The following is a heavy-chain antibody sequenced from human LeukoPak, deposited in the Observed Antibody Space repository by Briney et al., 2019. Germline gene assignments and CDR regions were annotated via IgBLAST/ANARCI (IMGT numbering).Heavy chain of an antibody. CDR3: AREDVDIAVAASGAFDI. J-gene: IGHJ3*02. D-gene: IGHD6-19*01. CDR2: IIRDGSSK. V-gene: IGHV3-74*01. CDR1: GFTLSSYW. Sequence: GGSLRHSCAASGFTLSSYWMHWVRQAPPKGVVWVSRIIRDGSSKSYADSVKGRFTISRDNAKNTLYLQMNSLRAEDTAVYYCAREDVDIAVAASGAFDIWGQGTMVTVSS.